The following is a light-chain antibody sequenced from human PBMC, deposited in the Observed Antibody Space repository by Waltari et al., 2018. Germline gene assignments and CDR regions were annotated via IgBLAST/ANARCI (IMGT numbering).Light chain of an antibody. J-gene: IGKJ4*01. CDR3: QHYNNYPRT. Sequence: DIQMTQSPSTLSASVGDRVTITRRASQTISNWLAWYQQKPGKAPEVLIYKASSLESGVPSRFSGSGSGTEFTLTISSLQPDDFATYYCQHYNNYPRTFGGGTKVEIK. CDR2: KAS. V-gene: IGKV1-5*03. CDR1: QTISNW.